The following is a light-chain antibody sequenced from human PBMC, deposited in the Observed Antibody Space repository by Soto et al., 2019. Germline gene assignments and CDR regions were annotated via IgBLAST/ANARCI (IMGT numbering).Light chain of an antibody. Sequence: DIQMTQSPSSLSASVGDRVIITCRASQTIGRYLNWYQQKPGKAPMLLIYVASSFQSGVPSRFIGSGSGTEFTLTITSLQPEDFATYYCQQSYSIPWTFGQGTEVEIK. CDR1: QTIGRY. V-gene: IGKV1-39*01. J-gene: IGKJ1*01. CDR2: VAS. CDR3: QQSYSIPWT.